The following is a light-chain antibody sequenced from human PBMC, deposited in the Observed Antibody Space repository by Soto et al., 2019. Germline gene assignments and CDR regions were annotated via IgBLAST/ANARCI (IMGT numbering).Light chain of an antibody. CDR1: SSNIGSNV. CDR2: SSN. Sequence: QSVLTQPPSASGTPGQRVTISCSGGSSNIGSNVVNWYQQLPGTAPKLLIYSSNQRPSGVPDRFSGSKSGTSASLAISGLQSEDEADYYCASWDDSLSATVVFGGGTKVTVL. CDR3: ASWDDSLSATVV. J-gene: IGLJ2*01. V-gene: IGLV1-44*01.